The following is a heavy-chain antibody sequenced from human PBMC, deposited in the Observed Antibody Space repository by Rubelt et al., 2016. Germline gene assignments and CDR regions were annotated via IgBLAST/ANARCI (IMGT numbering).Heavy chain of an antibody. D-gene: IGHD4-17*01. J-gene: IGHJ4*02. CDR2: ISSSSSYI. CDR1: GFTFSSYA. V-gene: IGHV3-23*01. CDR3: ARDLTNSTVTTEV. Sequence: EVQLLESGGGLVQPGGSLRLSCAASGFTFSSYAMSWVRQAPGKGLEWVSSISSSSSYIYYADSVKGRFTISRDNSKNTLYLQMNSLRAEDTAVYYCARDLTNSTVTTEVWGQGTLVTVSS.